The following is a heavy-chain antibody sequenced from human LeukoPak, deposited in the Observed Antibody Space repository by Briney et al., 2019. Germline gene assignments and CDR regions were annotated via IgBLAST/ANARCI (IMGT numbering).Heavy chain of an antibody. CDR2: ISWNSGSA. D-gene: IGHD5-12*01. Sequence: PGRSLRLSCAASGFKFDDYSMHWIRQAPGNGLEWVSGISWNSGSAGYADSVKGRFTISRDNAKNSLYLQMNSLRTEDTALYYCAKDRTYSGYDALDYWGQGTLVTVSS. V-gene: IGHV3-9*01. CDR3: AKDRTYSGYDALDY. J-gene: IGHJ4*02. CDR1: GFKFDDYS.